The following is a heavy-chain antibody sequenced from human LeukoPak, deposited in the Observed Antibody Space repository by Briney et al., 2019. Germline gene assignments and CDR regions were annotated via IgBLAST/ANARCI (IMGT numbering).Heavy chain of an antibody. V-gene: IGHV4-59*01. Sequence: SETLSLTCAVYGGSFSGYYWSWIRQPPGKGLEWIGYIYYSGSTNYNPSLKSRVTISVDTSKNQFSLKLSSVTAADTAVYYCASGGSGSYYLLDGAFDIWGQGTMVTVSS. CDR2: IYYSGST. D-gene: IGHD1-26*01. CDR1: GGSFSGYY. J-gene: IGHJ3*02. CDR3: ASGGSGSYYLLDGAFDI.